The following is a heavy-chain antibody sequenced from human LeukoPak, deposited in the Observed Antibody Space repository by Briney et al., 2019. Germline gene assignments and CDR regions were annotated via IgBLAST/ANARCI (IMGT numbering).Heavy chain of an antibody. J-gene: IGHJ4*02. CDR1: GFTFSDYY. CDR2: ISSSGSTI. CDR3: ARRTYYYDSSGYGYFDY. D-gene: IGHD3-22*01. Sequence: PGGSLRLSCAASGFTFSDYYMSWIRQAPGKGLEWVSYISSSGSTIYYADSVKGRFTISRDNAKNSLYLQMNGLRAEDTAVYYCARRTYYYDSSGYGYFDYWGQGTLVTVSS. V-gene: IGHV3-11*01.